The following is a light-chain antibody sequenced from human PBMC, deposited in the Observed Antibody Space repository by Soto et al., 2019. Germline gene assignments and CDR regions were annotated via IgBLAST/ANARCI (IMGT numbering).Light chain of an antibody. J-gene: IGKJ1*01. CDR2: GAS. CDR3: QQSYSTPLT. CDR1: QSVSSSY. V-gene: IGKV3-20*01. Sequence: IVFKPFPGTLSLSPGERATLSCRASQSVSSSYLAWYQQKPGQAPRLLIYGASSRATGIPDRFGGSGSGTDFTLTISRLQPEDFATYYCQQSYSTPLTFGQGTKVDIK.